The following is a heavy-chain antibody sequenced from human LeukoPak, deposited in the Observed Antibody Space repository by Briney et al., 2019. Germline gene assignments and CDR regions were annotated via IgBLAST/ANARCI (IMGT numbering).Heavy chain of an antibody. CDR3: ARVGYSYGSYYFDY. J-gene: IGHJ4*02. CDR2: INSDATSA. V-gene: IGHV3-74*01. CDR1: GFTFSIYW. D-gene: IGHD5-18*01. Sequence: GGSLRLSCAASGFTFSIYWMHWVRQAPGKGLVWVSRINSDATSATYADSVKGRFTISRDTARNTLYLQMNSLRAEDTAVYYCARVGYSYGSYYFDYWGQGTLVTVSS.